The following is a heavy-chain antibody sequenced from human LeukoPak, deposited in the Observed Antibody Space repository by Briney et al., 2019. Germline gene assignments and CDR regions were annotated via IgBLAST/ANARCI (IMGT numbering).Heavy chain of an antibody. Sequence: PGGSLRLSCAASGFTFSSYGMHWVRQAPGKGREWVAVIWYDGSNKYYADSVKGRFTISRDNSKNTLYLQMNSLRAEDTAVYYCAKVRSPLEYYYAMDVWGQGTTVTVS. V-gene: IGHV3-33*06. CDR2: IWYDGSNK. CDR1: GFTFSSYG. CDR3: AKVRSPLEYYYAMDV. J-gene: IGHJ6*02. D-gene: IGHD1-1*01.